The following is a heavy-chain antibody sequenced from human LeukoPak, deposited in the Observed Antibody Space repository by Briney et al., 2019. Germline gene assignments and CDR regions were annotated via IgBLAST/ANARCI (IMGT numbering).Heavy chain of an antibody. V-gene: IGHV4-34*01. CDR1: GGSFSGYY. Sequence: SETPSLTCAVYGGSFSGYYWSWIRQPPGKGLEWIGEINHSGSTNYNPSLKSRVTISVDTSKNQFSLKLSSVTAADTAMYYCARASGYSGGWYAVPDFDYWGQGTLVTVSS. J-gene: IGHJ4*02. CDR2: INHSGST. CDR3: ARASGYSGGWYAVPDFDY. D-gene: IGHD6-19*01.